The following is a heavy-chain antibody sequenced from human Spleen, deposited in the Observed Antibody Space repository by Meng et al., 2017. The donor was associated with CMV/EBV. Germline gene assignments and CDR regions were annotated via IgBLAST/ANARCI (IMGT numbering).Heavy chain of an antibody. Sequence: GFSLSTSGVGVGWIRQPPGEALECLAVIYWNDDIRYSPSLKSRLTITKDTSKNQVVLTMTNMDPVDTATYYCAHGDFWAGYYPHFDYWGQGTLVTVSS. CDR3: AHGDFWAGYYPHFDY. V-gene: IGHV2-5*01. CDR2: IYWNDDI. J-gene: IGHJ4*02. CDR1: GFSLSTSGVG. D-gene: IGHD3/OR15-3a*01.